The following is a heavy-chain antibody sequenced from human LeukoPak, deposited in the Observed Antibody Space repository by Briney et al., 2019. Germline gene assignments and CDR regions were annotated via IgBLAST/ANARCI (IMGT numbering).Heavy chain of an antibody. CDR3: ARERGLMWIQLWYPKDYGMDV. CDR1: GYTFTGHA. Sequence: ASVKVSCKASGYTFTGHAMNWVRQAPGQGLEWMGWINTNTGNPTYAQGFTGRFVFSLDTSVSTAYLQISSLKAEDTAVYYCARERGLMWIQLWYPKDYGMDVWGQGTTVTVSS. D-gene: IGHD5-18*01. V-gene: IGHV7-4-1*02. CDR2: INTNTGNP. J-gene: IGHJ6*02.